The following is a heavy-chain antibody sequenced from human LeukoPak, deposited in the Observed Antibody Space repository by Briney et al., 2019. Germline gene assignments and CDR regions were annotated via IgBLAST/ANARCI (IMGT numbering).Heavy chain of an antibody. Sequence: ASVKVSCKASGGTFSSYAISWVRQAPGQGLEWMGGVIPMFATANYAPKFQDRVTITADESTSTAYMELRSLRSEDTAVYHCAKSSYDSGNYWGQGTLVTVSS. CDR3: AKSSYDSGNY. D-gene: IGHD3-22*01. V-gene: IGHV1-69*13. CDR2: VIPMFATA. J-gene: IGHJ4*02. CDR1: GGTFSSYA.